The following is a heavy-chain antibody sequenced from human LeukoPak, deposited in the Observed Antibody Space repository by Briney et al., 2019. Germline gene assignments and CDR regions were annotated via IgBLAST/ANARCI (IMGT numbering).Heavy chain of an antibody. CDR2: IYYSGST. D-gene: IGHD3-22*01. V-gene: IGHV4-31*03. J-gene: IGHJ4*02. Sequence: SETLSLTCTVSGGSISSGGYYWSWIRQHPGKGLEWIGYIYYSGSTYYNPSLKGRVTISVDTSKNQFSLKLSSVTAADTAVYYCARNLYDSSGSMGIYTFEYWGQGTLVTVSS. CDR1: GGSISSGGYY. CDR3: ARNLYDSSGSMGIYTFEY.